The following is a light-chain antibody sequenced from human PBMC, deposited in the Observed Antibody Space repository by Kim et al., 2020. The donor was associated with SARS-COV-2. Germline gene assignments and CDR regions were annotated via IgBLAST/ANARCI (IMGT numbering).Light chain of an antibody. J-gene: IGKJ2*03. CDR3: QQYYSTPPS. CDR2: WAS. CDR1: QTVLHNSNNKNY. V-gene: IGKV4-1*01. Sequence: RATLNCKSSQTVLHNSNNKNYLAWYQQKPGQAPKLLIYWASIRESGVSDRFSGSGSETDFTLTISSLQAEDVAVYYSQQYYSTPPSFGQGTKLEI.